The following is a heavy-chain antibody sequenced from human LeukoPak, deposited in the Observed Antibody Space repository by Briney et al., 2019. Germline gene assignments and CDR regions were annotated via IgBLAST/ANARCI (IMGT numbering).Heavy chain of an antibody. CDR3: ARLATSSGWYYWFDP. V-gene: IGHV4-4*02. CDR2: IYHTGST. J-gene: IGHJ5*02. Sequence: SGTLSLTCAVSGGSISNNNWWCWVRQPPGKGLERSGEIYHTGSTNYNPSLKSRVTLSVDKSKNQFSLKLSSVAAADTAVYYCARLATSSGWYYWFDPWGQGTLVTVSS. CDR1: GGSISNNNW. D-gene: IGHD6-19*01.